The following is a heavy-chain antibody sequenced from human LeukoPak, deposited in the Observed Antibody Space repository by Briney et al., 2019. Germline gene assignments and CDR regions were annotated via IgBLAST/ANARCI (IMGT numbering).Heavy chain of an antibody. Sequence: GRTLGLSCAASGFTFRRYGKQGVRQAPGKGLEWVVVISYDGSNKYYADSVKGRFTISRDNSKNTLYRQMNSLRAEDTAVYYCAKDRAIWFGELSYYFDYWGQGTLVTVSS. CDR1: GFTFRRYG. CDR2: ISYDGSNK. V-gene: IGHV3-30*18. D-gene: IGHD3-10*01. J-gene: IGHJ4*02. CDR3: AKDRAIWFGELSYYFDY.